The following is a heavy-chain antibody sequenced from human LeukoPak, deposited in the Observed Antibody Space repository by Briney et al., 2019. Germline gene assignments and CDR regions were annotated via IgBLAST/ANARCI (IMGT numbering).Heavy chain of an antibody. CDR3: ARVRASSSRGFDY. D-gene: IGHD6-13*01. CDR2: IYHSGST. J-gene: IGHJ4*02. Sequence: SETLSLTCSVSGDSITGYYWGWIRQPPGKGLEWIGSIYHSGSTYYNPSLKSRVTISVDTSKNQFSLKLSSVTAADTAVYYCARVRASSSRGFDYWGQGTLVTVSS. CDR1: GDSITGYY. V-gene: IGHV4-38-2*02.